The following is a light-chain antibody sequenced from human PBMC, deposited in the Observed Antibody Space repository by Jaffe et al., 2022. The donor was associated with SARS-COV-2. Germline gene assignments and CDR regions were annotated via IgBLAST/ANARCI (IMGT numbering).Light chain of an antibody. V-gene: IGKV1-39*01. CDR2: LAS. CDR1: QSIRIN. CDR3: QQSYSTPIT. J-gene: IGKJ5*01. Sequence: DIQMTQSPSSLSASVGDRVTITCRASQSIRINVNWYQQRLGEAPKLLIRLASSLQGGVPSRFSGSGSGTDFTLTISSLQPEDFATYYCQQSYSTPITFGQGTRLEIK.